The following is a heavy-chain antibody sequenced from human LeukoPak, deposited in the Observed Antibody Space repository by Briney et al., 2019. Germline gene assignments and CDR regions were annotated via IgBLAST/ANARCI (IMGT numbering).Heavy chain of an antibody. Sequence: GASVRVSCKTSGGTFTSYAITWVRQAPGQGLEWMGKIIPISGTTNYAQKLQGRVTFTADESTSTAYMELSSLRSEDTALYYCARKLRLGGNWFDPWGQGTLVTVSS. CDR1: GGTFTSYA. CDR2: IIPISGTT. D-gene: IGHD1-26*01. J-gene: IGHJ5*02. CDR3: ARKLRLGGNWFDP. V-gene: IGHV1-69*13.